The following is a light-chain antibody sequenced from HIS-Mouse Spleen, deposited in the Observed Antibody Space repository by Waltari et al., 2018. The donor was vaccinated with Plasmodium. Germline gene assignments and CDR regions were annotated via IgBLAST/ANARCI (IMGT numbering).Light chain of an antibody. Sequence: SYELTQPPSVSVSPGQTARITCAGDALPKKYAYWYQQKSGQAPVRVIYEDGKRPTGIPDRFSGSSSGTMATLTISGAQVEDEADYYCYSSYSSGNHRVFGGGTKLTVL. V-gene: IGLV3-10*01. CDR3: YSSYSSGNHRV. CDR2: EDG. CDR1: ALPKKY. J-gene: IGLJ3*02.